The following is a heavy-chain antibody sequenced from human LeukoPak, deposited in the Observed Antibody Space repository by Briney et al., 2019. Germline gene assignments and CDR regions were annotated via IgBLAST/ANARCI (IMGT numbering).Heavy chain of an antibody. V-gene: IGHV4-34*01. Sequence: SETLSLTCAVYGGSFSGYCWSWIRQPPGKGLEWIGEINHSGSANYNPSLKSRVTISVDTSKNQFSLKLSSVTAADTAVYYCARGLGYCSSTSCFTYFDYWGQGTLVTVSS. CDR3: ARGLGYCSSTSCFTYFDY. CDR2: INHSGSA. J-gene: IGHJ4*02. CDR1: GGSFSGYC. D-gene: IGHD2-2*02.